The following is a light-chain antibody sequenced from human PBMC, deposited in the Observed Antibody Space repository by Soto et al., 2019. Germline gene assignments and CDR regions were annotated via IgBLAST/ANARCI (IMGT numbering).Light chain of an antibody. Sequence: EIVLTQSPGTLSLSPGERATLSCRASQSVRSSYLAWYQQKPGQAPRLLIYGASSRATGIPDRFSGSGSGTDFTLTISRLEPEDSAVYCCQQYGSSPATFGLGTKVEI. J-gene: IGKJ1*01. CDR1: QSVRSSY. V-gene: IGKV3-20*01. CDR2: GAS. CDR3: QQYGSSPAT.